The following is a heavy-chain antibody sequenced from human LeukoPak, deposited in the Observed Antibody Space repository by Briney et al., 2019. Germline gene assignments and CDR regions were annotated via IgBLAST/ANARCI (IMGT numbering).Heavy chain of an antibody. Sequence: GGSLRLSCAASGFTFRSSGMHWVRQAPGKGPEWVAVIWFDGSLKYYAESVRGRFTISRDNSKNTLSMQMTSLRAEDTAVYYCARDYGYYDSSGNFDYWGQGTLVTVSS. J-gene: IGHJ4*02. V-gene: IGHV3-33*01. D-gene: IGHD3-22*01. CDR1: GFTFRSSG. CDR2: IWFDGSLK. CDR3: ARDYGYYDSSGNFDY.